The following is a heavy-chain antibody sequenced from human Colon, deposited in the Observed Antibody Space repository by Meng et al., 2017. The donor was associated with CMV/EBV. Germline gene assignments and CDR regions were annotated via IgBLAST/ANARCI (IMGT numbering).Heavy chain of an antibody. CDR2: IKPRTGDT. CDR3: TREGFDY. CDR1: GYTFTGYW. Sequence: QVQLVQSGVEVKKPGTSVNLPCKASGYTFTGYWMHWVRQAPGQGLEWMGRIKPRTGDTNYAQNFQGRVTVTRDTSTSTVYMEVNSLTSDDTAVYYCTREGFDYWGQGALVTVSS. J-gene: IGHJ4*02. V-gene: IGHV1-2*06.